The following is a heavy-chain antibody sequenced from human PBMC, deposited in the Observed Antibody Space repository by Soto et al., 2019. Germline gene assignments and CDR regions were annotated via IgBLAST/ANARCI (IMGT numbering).Heavy chain of an antibody. D-gene: IGHD2-15*01. CDR3: ARERRMGGSLFSHYTTDV. Sequence: SETLSLTCAVYGGSFSGYYWRWIRQPPGKGLEWIGEINHSGSTNYNPSLKSRVTISVDASKNQFSLKLSSVTAADTAVYYCARERRMGGSLFSHYTTDVWCPGPTGTVFS. CDR2: INHSGST. V-gene: IGHV4-34*01. CDR1: GGSFSGYY. J-gene: IGHJ6*02.